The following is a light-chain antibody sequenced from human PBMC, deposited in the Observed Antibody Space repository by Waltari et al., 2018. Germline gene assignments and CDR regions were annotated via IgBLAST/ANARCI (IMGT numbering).Light chain of an antibody. Sequence: EIVMTQSPATLSVSPGERATLSCRASQSVSNNLAWYKQKPGQAPRLLIYGAFTRATGIPARCSGSGSGTEFTLTISSLQSEDFAVYYCQQYNNWWTFGQGTKVEIK. CDR1: QSVSNN. CDR3: QQYNNWWT. V-gene: IGKV3-15*01. J-gene: IGKJ1*01. CDR2: GAF.